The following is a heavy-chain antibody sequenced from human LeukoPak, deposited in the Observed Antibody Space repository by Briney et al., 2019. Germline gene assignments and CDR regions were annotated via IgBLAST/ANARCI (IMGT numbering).Heavy chain of an antibody. CDR2: IYHSGTT. Sequence: SGTLSLTCAVSGGSISNTNWWYWVRQPPGQGLEWIGEIYHSGTTNYNPSLKSRVTISLDKSKNQFSLKLSSVTAADTAVYYCAREIYASGSYFDYWGQGTLVTVSS. V-gene: IGHV4-4*02. CDR3: AREIYASGSYFDY. CDR1: GGSISNTNW. J-gene: IGHJ4*02. D-gene: IGHD3-10*01.